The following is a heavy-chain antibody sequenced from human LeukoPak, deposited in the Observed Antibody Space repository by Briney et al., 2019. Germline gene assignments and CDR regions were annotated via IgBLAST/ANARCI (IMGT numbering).Heavy chain of an antibody. CDR2: INHSGST. Sequence: TSETLSLTCAVYGGSFSGYYWSWIRQPPGKGLEWIGEINHSGSTNYNPSLKSRVTISVDTSKNQFSLKLSSVTAADTAVYYCARGDTARLAFDIWGQGTMVTVSS. CDR3: ARGDTARLAFDI. V-gene: IGHV4-34*01. D-gene: IGHD2-2*02. J-gene: IGHJ3*02. CDR1: GGSFSGYY.